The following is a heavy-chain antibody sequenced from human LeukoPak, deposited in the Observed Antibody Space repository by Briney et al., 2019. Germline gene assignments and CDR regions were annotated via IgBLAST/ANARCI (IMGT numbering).Heavy chain of an antibody. Sequence: GGSLRLSCAASGFTFSSYAMHWVRQAPGKGLEYVSAISSNGGSTYYANSVKGRFTISRDNSKNTLYLQMNSLRAEDTAVYYCAKDLDFGAGDYDSSGYYSLNYMDVWGKGTTVTVSS. D-gene: IGHD3-22*01. V-gene: IGHV3-64*01. CDR1: GFTFSSYA. CDR3: AKDLDFGAGDYDSSGYYSLNYMDV. CDR2: ISSNGGST. J-gene: IGHJ6*03.